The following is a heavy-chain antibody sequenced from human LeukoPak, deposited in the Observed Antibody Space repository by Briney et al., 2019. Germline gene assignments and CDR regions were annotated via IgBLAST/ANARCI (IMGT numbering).Heavy chain of an antibody. Sequence: PGGSLRLSCAASGFTFSSYAMHWVRQAPGKGLEWVAVISYDGSNKYYADSVKGRFTISRDNSKNTLYLQMNSLRAEDTAVYYCARDSQLVKDMDYWGRGTLVTVSS. CDR2: ISYDGSNK. CDR1: GFTFSSYA. V-gene: IGHV3-30*04. CDR3: ARDSQLVKDMDY. D-gene: IGHD1-1*01. J-gene: IGHJ4*02.